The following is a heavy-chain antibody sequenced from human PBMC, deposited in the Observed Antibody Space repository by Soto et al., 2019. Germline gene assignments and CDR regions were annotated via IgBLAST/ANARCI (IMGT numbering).Heavy chain of an antibody. V-gene: IGHV3-30-3*01. Sequence: GGSLRLSCAASGFTFSSYAMHWVRQAPGKGLEWVAVISYDGSNKYYADSVKGRFTISRDNSKNTLYLQMNSLRAEDTAVYYCARVLSVLEWLLPDYYYYGMDVWGQGTTVTVSS. J-gene: IGHJ6*02. CDR2: ISYDGSNK. CDR3: ARVLSVLEWLLPDYYYYGMDV. D-gene: IGHD3-3*02. CDR1: GFTFSSYA.